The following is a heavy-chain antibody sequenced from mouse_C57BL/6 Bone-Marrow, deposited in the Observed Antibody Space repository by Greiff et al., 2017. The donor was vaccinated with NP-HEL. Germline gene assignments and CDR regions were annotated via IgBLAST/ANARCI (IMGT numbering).Heavy chain of an antibody. CDR3: ARRGGYSFYAMDY. CDR2: ISNGGGST. D-gene: IGHD2-3*01. J-gene: IGHJ4*01. Sequence: EVMLVESGGGLVQPGGSLKLSCAASGFTFSDYYMYWVRQTPEKRLEWVAYISNGGGSTYYPDTVKGRFTISRDNAKNTLYLQMSRLKSEDTAMYYCARRGGYSFYAMDYWGQGTSVTVSS. V-gene: IGHV5-12*01. CDR1: GFTFSDYY.